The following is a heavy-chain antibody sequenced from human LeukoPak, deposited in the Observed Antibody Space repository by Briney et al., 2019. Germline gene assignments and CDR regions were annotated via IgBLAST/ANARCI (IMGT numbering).Heavy chain of an antibody. V-gene: IGHV4-34*01. Sequence: SETLSLTCAVYGVSFSGYYWSWIRQPPGKGLEWIGEINHSGSTNYNPSLKSRVTISVDTSKNQFSLKLSSVTAADTAVYYCARAQSGSYLNDAFDIWGQGTMVTVSS. CDR2: INHSGST. CDR1: GVSFSGYY. CDR3: ARAQSGSYLNDAFDI. D-gene: IGHD1-26*01. J-gene: IGHJ3*02.